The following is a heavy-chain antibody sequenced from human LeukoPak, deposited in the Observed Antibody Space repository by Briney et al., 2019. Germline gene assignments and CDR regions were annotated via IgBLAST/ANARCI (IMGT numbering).Heavy chain of an antibody. CDR2: IYHSGST. CDR1: GYSISSDYY. J-gene: IGHJ6*02. D-gene: IGHD4-17*01. Sequence: SETLSLTCAVSGYSISSDYYWGWIRQPPGKGLEWIGSIYHSGSTYYNPSLKSRVTISVDTSKNQFFLKLSSVTAADTAVYYCARVMVTTKNYYYYYGMDVWGQGTTVTVSS. CDR3: ARVMVTTKNYYYYYGMDV. V-gene: IGHV4-38-2*01.